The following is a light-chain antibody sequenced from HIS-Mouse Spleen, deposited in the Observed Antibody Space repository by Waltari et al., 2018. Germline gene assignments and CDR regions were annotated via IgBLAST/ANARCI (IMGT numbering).Light chain of an antibody. CDR2: EGS. CDR1: SRDVGRYNL. J-gene: IGLJ3*02. CDR3: CSYAGSSTYWV. Sequence: QSALTQPAPVSGSPGQSIPISCTGTSRDVGRYNLVSLYQQHPGKAPKLMIYEGSKRPSGVSNRFSGSKSGNTASLTISGLQAEDEADYYCCSYAGSSTYWVFGGGTKLTVL. V-gene: IGLV2-23*01.